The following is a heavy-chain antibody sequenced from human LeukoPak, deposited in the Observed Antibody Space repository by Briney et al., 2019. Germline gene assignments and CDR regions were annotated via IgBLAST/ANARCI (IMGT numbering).Heavy chain of an antibody. D-gene: IGHD1-26*01. J-gene: IGHJ3*02. CDR3: ARLGRGASDI. V-gene: IGHV4-39*01. CDR2: IYYSGST. Sequence: PSETLSLTCTVSGGSISSSSYYWGWIRQPPGKGLEWIGSIYYSGSTYYNPSLKSRVTISVDTSKNQFSLKLSSVTAADTAVYYCARLGRGASDIWGQGTMVTVSS. CDR1: GGSISSSSYY.